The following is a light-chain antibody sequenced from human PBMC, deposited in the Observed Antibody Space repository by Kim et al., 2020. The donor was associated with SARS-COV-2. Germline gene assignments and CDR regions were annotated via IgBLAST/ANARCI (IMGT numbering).Light chain of an antibody. V-gene: IGKV1-5*03. J-gene: IGKJ1*01. CDR1: QSIDTW. CDR2: QAS. Sequence: ASVGERVTITCRASQSIDTWLAWFQQRPGKAPKLLIYQASTLESGVPSRFSGSGSGTEFTLTISSLQPDDFATYFCQQYNTYSGTFGQGTKVDIK. CDR3: QQYNTYSGT.